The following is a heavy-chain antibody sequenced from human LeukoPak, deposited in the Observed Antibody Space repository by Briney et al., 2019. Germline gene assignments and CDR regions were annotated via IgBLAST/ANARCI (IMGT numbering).Heavy chain of an antibody. Sequence: SVKVSYKASGGTFSSYAISWVRQAPGQGLEWMGRIIPILGIANYAQKFQGRVTITADKSTSTAYMELSSLRSEDTAAYYCARDVKYYDFWSGQFDYWGQGTLVTVSS. J-gene: IGHJ4*02. CDR2: IIPILGIA. D-gene: IGHD3-3*01. V-gene: IGHV1-69*04. CDR1: GGTFSSYA. CDR3: ARDVKYYDFWSGQFDY.